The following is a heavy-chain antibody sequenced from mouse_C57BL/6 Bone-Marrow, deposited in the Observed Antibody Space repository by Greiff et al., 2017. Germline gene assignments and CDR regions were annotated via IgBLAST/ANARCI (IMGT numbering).Heavy chain of an antibody. CDR2: IDPSDSYT. CDR3: AREGGIRNWYFDV. Sequence: QVQLQQPGAELVMPGASVKLSCKASGFTFTSYWMHWVKQRPGQGLEWIGEIDPSDSYTNYTQKFKGKFTFTVDKSSSTAYMQLSSLTSEDSAVDYCAREGGIRNWYFDVWGTGTTVTVSS. J-gene: IGHJ1*03. CDR1: GFTFTSYW. V-gene: IGHV1-69*01.